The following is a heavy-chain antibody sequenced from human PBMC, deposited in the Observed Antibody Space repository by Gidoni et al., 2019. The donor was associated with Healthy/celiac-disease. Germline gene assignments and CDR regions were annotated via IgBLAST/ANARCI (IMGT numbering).Heavy chain of an antibody. CDR2: IWYDGSNK. Sequence: QVQLVESGGGVVQPGRSLSRSCAASGFTFSSYGMHWVRQAPGKGLGWVAVIWYDGSNKYYADSVKGRFTISRDNSKNTLYLQMNSLRAEDTAVYYCARSRDSSGWYWYFDLWGRGTLVTVSS. CDR1: GFTFSSYG. D-gene: IGHD6-19*01. V-gene: IGHV3-33*01. CDR3: ARSRDSSGWYWYFDL. J-gene: IGHJ2*01.